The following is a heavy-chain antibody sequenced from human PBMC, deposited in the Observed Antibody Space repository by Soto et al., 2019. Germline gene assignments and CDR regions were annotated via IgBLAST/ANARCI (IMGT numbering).Heavy chain of an antibody. V-gene: IGHV3-33*01. CDR3: ARDKGDYDILTGPPNHAFDY. CDR1: GFTFSSYG. J-gene: IGHJ4*02. Sequence: GGSLRLSCAASGFTFSSYGMHWVRQAPGKGLEWVAVIWYDGSNKYYADSVKGRFTISRDNSKNTLYLQMNSLRAEDTAVYYCARDKGDYDILTGPPNHAFDYWGQGTLVTVSS. D-gene: IGHD3-9*01. CDR2: IWYDGSNK.